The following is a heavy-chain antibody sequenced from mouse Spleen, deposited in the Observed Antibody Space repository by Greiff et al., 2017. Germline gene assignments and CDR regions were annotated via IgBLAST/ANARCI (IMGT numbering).Heavy chain of an antibody. J-gene: IGHJ4*01. V-gene: IGHV1-54*01. CDR2: INPGSGGT. Sequence: VKLQESGAELVRPGTSVKVSCKASGYAFTNYLIEWVKQRPGQGLEWIGVINPGSGGTNYNEKFKGKATLTADKSSSTAYMQLSSLTSEDSAVYFCARRADYYAMDYWGQGTSVTVSS. D-gene: IGHD3-3*01. CDR3: ARRADYYAMDY. CDR1: GYAFTNYL.